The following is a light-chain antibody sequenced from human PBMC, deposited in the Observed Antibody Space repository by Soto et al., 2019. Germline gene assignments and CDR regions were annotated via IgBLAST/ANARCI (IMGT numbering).Light chain of an antibody. CDR3: TSWTTSTTMI. CDR2: DVN. Sequence: QSALTQPASVSGSPGQSITISCTGTSSDIGAYNFVSWYQQHPGKAPKLMLYDVNIRPSGVSNRFSGSKSGNTASLTISGLQAEGEADYYCTSWTTSTTMIFGGGTK. CDR1: SSDIGAYNF. V-gene: IGLV2-14*03. J-gene: IGLJ2*01.